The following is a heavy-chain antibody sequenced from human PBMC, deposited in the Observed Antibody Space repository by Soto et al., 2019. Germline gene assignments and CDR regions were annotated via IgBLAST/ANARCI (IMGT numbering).Heavy chain of an antibody. CDR1: GFSLTTSGVG. CDR2: IYWDDDK. CDR3: AHRVLRTVFGLVTTTAISFDF. D-gene: IGHD3-3*01. Sequence: QITLNESGPTQVKPRQTLTLTCTFSGFSLTTSGVGVGWIRQSPGKAPEWLALIYWDDDKRYSPSLKSRLTTTKDTSKNQVVLTMADLDPADTATYYCAHRVLRTVFGLVTTTAISFDFWGQGTPVAVSS. J-gene: IGHJ4*02. V-gene: IGHV2-5*02.